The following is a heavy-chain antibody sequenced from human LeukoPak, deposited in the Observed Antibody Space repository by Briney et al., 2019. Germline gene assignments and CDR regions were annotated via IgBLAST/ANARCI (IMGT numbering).Heavy chain of an antibody. Sequence: PSETLSLTCTVSGGSISSGGYYWSWIRQRPGKGLEWIGYIYYSGSTYYNPSLKSRVTISVDTSKNQFSLKLSSVTAADTAVYYCARRPHGTTPFDAFDIWGQGTMVTVSS. J-gene: IGHJ3*02. CDR1: GGSISSGGYY. CDR2: IYYSGST. CDR3: ARRPHGTTPFDAFDI. D-gene: IGHD4-17*01. V-gene: IGHV4-31*03.